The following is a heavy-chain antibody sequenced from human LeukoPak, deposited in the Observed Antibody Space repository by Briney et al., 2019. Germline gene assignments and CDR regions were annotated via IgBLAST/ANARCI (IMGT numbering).Heavy chain of an antibody. CDR1: GGTFSSYA. Sequence: ASVKVSCKASGGTFSSYAISWVRQAPGQGLEWMGGIIPIFGTANYAQKLQGRVTMTTDTSTSTAYMELRSLRSDDTAVYYCARKAGLKLYYYYMDVWGKGTTVTVSS. J-gene: IGHJ6*03. D-gene: IGHD6-19*01. V-gene: IGHV1-69*05. CDR3: ARKAGLKLYYYYMDV. CDR2: IIPIFGTA.